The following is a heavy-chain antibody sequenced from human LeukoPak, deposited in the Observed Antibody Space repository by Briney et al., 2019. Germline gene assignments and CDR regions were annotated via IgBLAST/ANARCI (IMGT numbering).Heavy chain of an antibody. CDR2: INPNSGGT. J-gene: IGHJ4*02. D-gene: IGHD1-26*01. CDR1: GYTFTCYY. Sequence: GASVKVSCKASGYTFTCYYMHWVRQAPGQGLEWMGWINPNSGGTNYAQKCQGRVTMTRDTSISTAYMELSRLRSDDTAVYYCASGSYYDPARFDYWGQGTLVTVSS. V-gene: IGHV1-2*02. CDR3: ASGSYYDPARFDY.